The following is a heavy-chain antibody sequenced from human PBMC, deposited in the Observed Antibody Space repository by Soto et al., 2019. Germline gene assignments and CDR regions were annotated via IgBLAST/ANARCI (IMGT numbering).Heavy chain of an antibody. V-gene: IGHV4-61*08. CDR3: ARLGRWLQALDS. D-gene: IGHD5-12*01. Sequence: SETMSLSYTVSGGSIIGRGYSWSWNRQPPGKGLEWIGYIYYTGSTTYNPPLKSRLTLSVDTSKNQFSLKLRSVSAADTAVYYCARLGRWLQALDSWGQGTLVTVSS. CDR1: GGSIIGRGYS. J-gene: IGHJ4*02. CDR2: IYYTGST.